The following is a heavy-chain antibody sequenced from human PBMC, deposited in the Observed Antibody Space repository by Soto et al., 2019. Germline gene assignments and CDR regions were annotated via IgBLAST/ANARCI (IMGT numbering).Heavy chain of an antibody. D-gene: IGHD2-21*02. Sequence: PSVKVSCKASGGTFSSYTISWVRQAPGQGLEWMGRIIPILGIANYAQKFQGRVTITADESTSTAYMELSSLRSEDTAVYYCARDHGGNSWFDPWGQGTLVTVSS. CDR1: GGTFSSYT. V-gene: IGHV1-69*04. J-gene: IGHJ5*02. CDR3: ARDHGGNSWFDP. CDR2: IIPILGIA.